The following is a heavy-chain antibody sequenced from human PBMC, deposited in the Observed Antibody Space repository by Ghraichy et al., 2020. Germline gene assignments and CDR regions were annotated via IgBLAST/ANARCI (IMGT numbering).Heavy chain of an antibody. Sequence: GGSLRLSCAASRFTFRNYAMSWVRQAPGKGLEWVSTISGSGGSTYYADSVKGRFTISRDNSKNTLFLQMNSLRAEDTAVYYCAKSPPSVETTVVVVAASFDCWGQGTLVTVSS. V-gene: IGHV3-23*01. CDR2: ISGSGGST. CDR1: RFTFRNYA. CDR3: AKSPPSVETTVVVVAASFDC. D-gene: IGHD2-15*01. J-gene: IGHJ4*02.